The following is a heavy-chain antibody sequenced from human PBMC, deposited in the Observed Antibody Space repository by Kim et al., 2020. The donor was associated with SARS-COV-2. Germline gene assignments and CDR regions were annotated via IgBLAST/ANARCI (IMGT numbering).Heavy chain of an antibody. CDR1: GFTFSSYG. J-gene: IGHJ6*02. V-gene: IGHV3-33*08. CDR2: IWYDGSNK. Sequence: GGSLRLSCAASGFTFSSYGMHWVRQAPGKGLEWVAVIWYDGSNKYYADSMKGRFTISRDNSKNTLYLQMNSLRAEDTAVYYCARGYSNGFYYYYGMDVWGQGTTVTVSS. CDR3: ARGYSNGFYYYYGMDV. D-gene: IGHD6-19*01.